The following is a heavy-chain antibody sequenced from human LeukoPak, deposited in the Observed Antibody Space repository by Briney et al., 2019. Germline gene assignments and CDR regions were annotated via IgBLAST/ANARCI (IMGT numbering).Heavy chain of an antibody. Sequence: GGSLRLSWAASGIPFSTNWRSWFRQVPGKGLEWVANIKQDGSEKYSVDSVKGRFTISRDNAKNSLYLQMNSLRAEDTALYYCARGGGNFDYWGQGTLVTVSS. J-gene: IGHJ4*02. CDR1: GIPFSTNW. CDR3: ARGGGNFDY. D-gene: IGHD2-15*01. CDR2: IKQDGSEK. V-gene: IGHV3-7*01.